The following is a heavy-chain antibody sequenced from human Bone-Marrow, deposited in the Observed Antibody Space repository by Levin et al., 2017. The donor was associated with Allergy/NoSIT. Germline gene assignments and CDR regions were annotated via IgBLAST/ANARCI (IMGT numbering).Heavy chain of an antibody. J-gene: IGHJ3*01. V-gene: IGHV3-30*04. CDR1: GSMFSSFV. D-gene: IGHD3-22*01. CDR3: ATAGRTSGYADAFEF. Sequence: QPGGSLRLSCAVSGSMFSSFVLHWVRQAPGKGLEWVAVISHDERSIIYADSVKGRFTITKDNSKKTLYLQMNSLRDEDTAVYYCATAGRTSGYADAFEFWGQGTMVTVSS. CDR2: ISHDERSI.